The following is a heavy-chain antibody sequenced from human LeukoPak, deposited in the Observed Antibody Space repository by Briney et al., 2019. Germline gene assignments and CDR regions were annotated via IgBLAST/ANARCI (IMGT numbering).Heavy chain of an antibody. Sequence: GGSLRLSCAASGLTFSSYEMNWVRQAPGKGLEWVSYISSSGSTIYYADSVKGRFTIPRDSAKNPLYLQMNSLRAEDTAVYYCATSTSRGPYYYYMDVWGKGTTVTVSS. CDR3: ATSTSRGPYYYYMDV. CDR2: ISSSGSTI. CDR1: GLTFSSYE. D-gene: IGHD2-2*01. J-gene: IGHJ6*03. V-gene: IGHV3-48*03.